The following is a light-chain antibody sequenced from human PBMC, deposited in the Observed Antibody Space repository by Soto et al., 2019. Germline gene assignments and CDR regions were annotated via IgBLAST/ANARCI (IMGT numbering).Light chain of an antibody. CDR3: QQYNNWPLT. CDR1: HRVSSY. J-gene: IGKJ4*01. Sequence: EIVMTQSPATLSVSPGERATLSCRASHRVSSYLAWYQQKPGQAPRLLIYATSTRATGIPARFSGSGSGTEFTLTISSLQSEDFAVYYSQQYNNWPLTFGGGTKVEIK. CDR2: ATS. V-gene: IGKV3-15*01.